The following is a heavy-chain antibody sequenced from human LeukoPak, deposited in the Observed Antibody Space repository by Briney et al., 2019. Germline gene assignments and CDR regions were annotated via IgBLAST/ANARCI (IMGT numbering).Heavy chain of an antibody. CDR1: GDRVSSNSAA. Sequence: SQTLSLTCAISGDRVSSNSAAWNWIRQSPSRGLEWLGRTYYRSKWYNGYAVSVKSRITINPDTSKNQFSLQLNSVTPEDTAVYYCARAPADYGGNSLFDYWGQGTLVTVSS. J-gene: IGHJ4*02. CDR2: TYYRSKWYN. D-gene: IGHD4-23*01. V-gene: IGHV6-1*01. CDR3: ARAPADYGGNSLFDY.